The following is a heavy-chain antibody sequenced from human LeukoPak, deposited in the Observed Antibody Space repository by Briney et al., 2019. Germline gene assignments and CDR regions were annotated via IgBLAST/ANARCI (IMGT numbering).Heavy chain of an antibody. Sequence: GGSLRLSCAASGFTFSSYSMNWVRQAPGKGLEWVSSISSSSSYIYYADSVKGRFTISRDNAKNSLYLQMNSLRAEDTAVYYCASRYCSGGSCYSGWGAGFDPWGQGTLVTVPS. V-gene: IGHV3-21*01. J-gene: IGHJ5*02. CDR3: ASRYCSGGSCYSGWGAGFDP. CDR1: GFTFSSYS. CDR2: ISSSSSYI. D-gene: IGHD2-15*01.